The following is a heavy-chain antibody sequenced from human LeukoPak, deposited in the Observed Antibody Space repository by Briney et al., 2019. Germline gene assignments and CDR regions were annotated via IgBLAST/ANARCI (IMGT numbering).Heavy chain of an antibody. CDR2: MNPYSGIT. CDR1: GYTFTSSYD. CDR3: ARENVNRGSSWGYDYFGMDV. J-gene: IGHJ6*02. D-gene: IGHD6-13*01. Sequence: ASVKVSCKASGYTFTSSYDINWVRQAPGQGLEWMGWMNPYSGITGYTQKFQGRVTMTRDTSISTAYMELSSLTSEDTAVYFCARENVNRGSSWGYDYFGMDVWGQGTAVTVSS. V-gene: IGHV1-8*01.